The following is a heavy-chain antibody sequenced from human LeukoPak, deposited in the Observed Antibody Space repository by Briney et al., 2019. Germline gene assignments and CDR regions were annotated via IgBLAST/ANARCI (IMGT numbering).Heavy chain of an antibody. CDR1: GFTFSSYS. Sequence: GGSLRLSCAASGFTFSSYSMNRVRQAPGKGLEWVSSISSSSSYIYYADSVKGRFTISRDNAKNSLYLQMNSLRAEDTAVYYCARDRSSWGSTFDYWGQGTLVTVSS. J-gene: IGHJ4*02. V-gene: IGHV3-21*01. D-gene: IGHD6-13*01. CDR3: ARDRSSWGSTFDY. CDR2: ISSSSSYI.